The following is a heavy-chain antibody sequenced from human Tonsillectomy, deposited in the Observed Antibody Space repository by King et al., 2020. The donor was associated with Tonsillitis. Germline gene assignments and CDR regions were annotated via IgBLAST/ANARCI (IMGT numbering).Heavy chain of an antibody. Sequence: QLQESGPGLVKPSETLSLTCTVSGGSISSSNYYWGWIRQPPGKGLEWIGSIYYSGSTYYNPSLKSRVTISVDTSKNQFSLKLSSVTAADTAVYYCARLPTVGSFDIWGQGTTVTVSS. V-gene: IGHV4-39*01. J-gene: IGHJ3*02. CDR1: GGSISSSNYY. D-gene: IGHD2-2*01. CDR3: ARLPTVGSFDI. CDR2: IYYSGST.